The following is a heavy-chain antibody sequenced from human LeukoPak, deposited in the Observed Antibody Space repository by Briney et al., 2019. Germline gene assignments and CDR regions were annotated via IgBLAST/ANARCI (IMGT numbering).Heavy chain of an antibody. V-gene: IGHV4-34*01. J-gene: IGHJ5*02. D-gene: IGHD6-25*01. Sequence: PSETLSLTCAVYGGSFSGYYWSWIRQPPGKGLEWIGEINHSGSTNYNPSLKSRVTISVDTSKNQFSLKLSSVTAADTAVYYCARRSELYNWFDPWGQGTLVTVSS. CDR1: GGSFSGYY. CDR2: INHSGST. CDR3: ARRSELYNWFDP.